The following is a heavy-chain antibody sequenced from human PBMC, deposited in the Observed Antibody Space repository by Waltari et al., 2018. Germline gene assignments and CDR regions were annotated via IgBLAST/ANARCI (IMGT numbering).Heavy chain of an antibody. J-gene: IGHJ4*02. Sequence: QEQLQQWGAGLLKPSETLSLTCTVYGGSFSGYYWSWIRQPPGRGLELIGEIQHAGDTNYHPSLKSRVTISIETSKDQFDLRLTSLTAADTAVYYCAKSALWPTGVIDCWGQGTPVTVSS. CDR3: AKSALWPTGVIDC. D-gene: IGHD3-10*01. V-gene: IGHV4-34*02. CDR2: IQHAGDT. CDR1: GGSFSGYY.